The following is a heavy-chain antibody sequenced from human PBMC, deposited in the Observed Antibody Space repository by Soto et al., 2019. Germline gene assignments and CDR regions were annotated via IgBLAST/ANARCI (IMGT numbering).Heavy chain of an antibody. CDR1: GLTFSDYY. D-gene: IGHD2-21*02. V-gene: IGHV3-11*01. J-gene: IGHJ6*02. CDR2: ISGSTYTI. CDR3: ARGGGDCKSYYGLDV. Sequence: HVQLVESGGGLVKPGGSLRLSCAASGLTFSDYYMSWIRQAPGKGLEWVSYISGSTYTIYYADSVKGRFTISRDNAKIARSLHMTRLRADDRAVYYCARGGGDCKSYYGLDVWGQGTTVTVSS.